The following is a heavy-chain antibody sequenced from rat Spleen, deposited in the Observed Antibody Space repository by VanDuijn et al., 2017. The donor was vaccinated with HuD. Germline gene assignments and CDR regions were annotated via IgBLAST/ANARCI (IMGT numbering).Heavy chain of an antibody. Sequence: EVQLVESGGGLVQPGRSLKLSCAVSGFTFNNYVMAWVRQTPTKGLEWVAFLSYDGSKTFYRDSVKGRFTISRDNAKSTLYLQMDSLRSEATATYYCASLMYTPDYLGVMDAWGQGASVTVSS. D-gene: IGHD1-6*01. V-gene: IGHV5-29*01. CDR3: ASLMYTPDYLGVMDA. CDR2: LSYDGSKT. CDR1: GFTFNNYV. J-gene: IGHJ4*01.